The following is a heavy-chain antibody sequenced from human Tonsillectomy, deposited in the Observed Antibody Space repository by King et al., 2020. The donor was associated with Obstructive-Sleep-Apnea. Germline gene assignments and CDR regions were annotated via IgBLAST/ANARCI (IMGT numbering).Heavy chain of an antibody. CDR1: GGSISSSNW. CDR3: AREGGYSLGWFDP. J-gene: IGHJ5*02. Sequence: VQLQESGPGLVKPSGTLSLTCAVSGGSISSSNWWSWVRQPPGKGLEWIGEISHSGSTYYNPSLKSRVTISVDKSKNQVSLKLSSVTAADTAVYYCAREGGYSLGWFDPWGHGTLVTVSS. V-gene: IGHV4-4*02. CDR2: ISHSGST. D-gene: IGHD4-23*01.